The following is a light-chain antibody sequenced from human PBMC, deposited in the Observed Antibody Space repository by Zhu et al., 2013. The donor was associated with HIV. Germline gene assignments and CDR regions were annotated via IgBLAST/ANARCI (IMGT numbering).Light chain of an antibody. CDR3: QQYDNLPWT. CDR1: EDIDNY. CDR2: DAS. V-gene: IGKV1-33*01. J-gene: IGKJ1*01. Sequence: DIQMTQSPSSLSASVGDRVSITCQASEDIDNYLNWYQQKSGKAPKLLIYDASNLETGVPSRFSGSGSGTDFTFTISSLQPEDIGTYFCQQYDNLPWTFGQGTTVGIK.